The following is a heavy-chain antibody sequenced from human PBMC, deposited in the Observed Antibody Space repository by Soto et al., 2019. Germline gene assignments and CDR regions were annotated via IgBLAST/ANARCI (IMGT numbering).Heavy chain of an antibody. CDR1: GYIFSSFG. Sequence: HVQLVQSGDEVKKPGASVRVSCRASGYIFSSFGITWVRQVPGQGLEWLGWINTSNGDTNSAQKFQGRVTMTTVTSTSTAYMELRSPLSADAAVYYSARGYCSSARCPLEFWGQGNLVTVSS. CDR2: INTSNGDT. J-gene: IGHJ4*02. CDR3: ARGYCSSARCPLEF. D-gene: IGHD2-15*01. V-gene: IGHV1-18*01.